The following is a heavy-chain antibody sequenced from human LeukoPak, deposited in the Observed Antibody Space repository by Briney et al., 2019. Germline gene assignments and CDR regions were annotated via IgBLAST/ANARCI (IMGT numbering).Heavy chain of an antibody. D-gene: IGHD2-15*01. V-gene: IGHV3-23*01. Sequence: SGGSLRLSCAASKFTFSTYGMSWVRQAPGKGLEWVASIRSTGGTTYYADSVKGRFTISRDNAKNTLFLQMNSLRAEDTAVYYCAKTGEGGAYCSGGTCYPYSYYYIDLWGQGTTVTISS. CDR2: IRSTGGTT. CDR1: KFTFSTYG. CDR3: AKTGEGGAYCSGGTCYPYSYYYIDL. J-gene: IGHJ6*03.